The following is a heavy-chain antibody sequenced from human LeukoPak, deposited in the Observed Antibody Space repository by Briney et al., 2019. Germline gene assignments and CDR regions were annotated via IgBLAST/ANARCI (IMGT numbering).Heavy chain of an antibody. CDR3: ARYYGSRILGYYMDV. V-gene: IGHV4-4*07. CDR1: SASISSYS. J-gene: IGHJ6*03. Sequence: PSETLSLTCTVSSASISSYSWSWIRQPAGKGLEWIGRIYTSGSTNYNPSLKSRVTMSIDTSTNQFSLRLTSVAAADTAVYYCARYYGSRILGYYMDVWGKGPTVTVSS. CDR2: IYTSGST. D-gene: IGHD3-10*01.